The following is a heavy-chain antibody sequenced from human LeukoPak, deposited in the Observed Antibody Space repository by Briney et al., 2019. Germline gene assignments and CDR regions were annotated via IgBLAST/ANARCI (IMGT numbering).Heavy chain of an antibody. CDR1: GYTLTELS. CDR2: FDPEDGET. Sequence: SVKVSFKVSGYTLTELSMHWVRPAPGKGLEWMGGFDPEDGETIYSQKFQGRVTMTEDTSTDTAYMELSSLRSEDTAVYYCATGDLAAGRILDVWGKGTTVTVSS. J-gene: IGHJ6*04. CDR3: ATGDLAAGRILDV. V-gene: IGHV1-24*01. D-gene: IGHD6-13*01.